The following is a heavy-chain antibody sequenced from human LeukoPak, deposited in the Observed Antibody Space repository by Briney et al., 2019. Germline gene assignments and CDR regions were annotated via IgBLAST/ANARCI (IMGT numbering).Heavy chain of an antibody. Sequence: ASVKVSCKASGYTFTSYDINWVRQATGQGLEWMGWMNPNSGNTGYAQKFQGRVTMTRNTSISTAYMELSSLRSEDTAVYYCARLSGWSSQWYYYYGMDVWGQGTTVTVSS. V-gene: IGHV1-8*01. CDR2: MNPNSGNT. CDR1: GYTFTSYD. J-gene: IGHJ6*02. CDR3: ARLSGWSSQWYYYYGMDV. D-gene: IGHD6-13*01.